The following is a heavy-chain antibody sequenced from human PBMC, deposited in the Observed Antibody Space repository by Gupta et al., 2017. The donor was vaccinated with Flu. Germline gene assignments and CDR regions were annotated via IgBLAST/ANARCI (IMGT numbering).Heavy chain of an antibody. V-gene: IGHV3-48*03. CDR2: ISSSGSTI. Sequence: EVQLVESGGGLVQPGGSLRLSCAASGFTFSSYEMNWVRQAPGKGLEWVSYISSSGSTIYYADSVKGRFTISRDNAKNSLYLQMNSLRAEDTAVYYCAGHHYGDYLVMGAFDIWGQGTMVTVSS. CDR3: AGHHYGDYLVMGAFDI. J-gene: IGHJ3*02. D-gene: IGHD4-17*01. CDR1: GFTFSSYE.